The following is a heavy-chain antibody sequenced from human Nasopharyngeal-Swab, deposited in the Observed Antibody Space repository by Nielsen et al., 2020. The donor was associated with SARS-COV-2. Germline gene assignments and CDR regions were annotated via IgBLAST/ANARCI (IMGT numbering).Heavy chain of an antibody. V-gene: IGHV1-46*01. CDR3: ARGGDPREVVAATDCFDP. Sequence: ASVKVSCKASGYTFTRYYIHWVRQAPGQGLEWMGIISPGGGSARYSQNFQGRVTMTRDTSTSTVYMELSSLRSEDTAVYYCARGGDPREVVAATDCFDPWGQGTLVTVSS. D-gene: IGHD2-15*01. J-gene: IGHJ5*02. CDR2: ISPGGGSA. CDR1: GYTFTRYY.